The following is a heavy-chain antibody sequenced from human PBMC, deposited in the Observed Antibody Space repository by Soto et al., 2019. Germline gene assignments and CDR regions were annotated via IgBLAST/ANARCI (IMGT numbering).Heavy chain of an antibody. CDR2: IVPTVDTS. CDR3: VRVVAIPGYPDN. CDR1: GATFSSYA. J-gene: IGHJ4*02. D-gene: IGHD5-12*01. V-gene: IGHV1-69*12. Sequence: QVQLVQSGAEVRQPASSVKVSCKTSGATFSSYAITWVRQAPGQGLEWMGGIVPTVDTSTYAQKFQGRVTXXAXQFTNTVYRELSSLRSDDTAVYYCVRVVAIPGYPDNWGQGTLVTVSS.